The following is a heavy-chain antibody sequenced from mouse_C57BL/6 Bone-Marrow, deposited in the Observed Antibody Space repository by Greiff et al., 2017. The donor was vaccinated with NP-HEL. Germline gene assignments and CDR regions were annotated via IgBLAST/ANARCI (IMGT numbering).Heavy chain of an antibody. CDR2: FYPGSGSI. D-gene: IGHD1-1*01. J-gene: IGHJ3*01. V-gene: IGHV1-62-2*01. Sequence: VKLVESGAELVKPGASVKLSCKASGYTFTEYTIHWVKQRSGQGLEWIGRFYPGSGSIKYNEKFKDKATLTADKSSSTVYMELSRLTSEDAAVYFCARHDDPHYGCPFAYWGQGTLVTVSA. CDR1: GYTFTEYT. CDR3: ARHDDPHYGCPFAY.